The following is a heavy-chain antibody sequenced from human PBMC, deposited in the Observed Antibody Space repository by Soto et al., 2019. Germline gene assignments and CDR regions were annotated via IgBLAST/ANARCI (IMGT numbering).Heavy chain of an antibody. Sequence: EVQLVESGGGLVQPGGSLRLSCAASGFTVSSNYMSWVRQAPGKGLEWVSVIYSGGSTYYADSVKGRFTISRDNSKNTLYLQMNSLRAEYTAVYYCARTYGSGSYYYYYYMDVWGKGTTVTVSS. CDR1: GFTVSSNY. J-gene: IGHJ6*03. CDR2: IYSGGST. D-gene: IGHD3-10*01. V-gene: IGHV3-66*01. CDR3: ARTYGSGSYYYYYYMDV.